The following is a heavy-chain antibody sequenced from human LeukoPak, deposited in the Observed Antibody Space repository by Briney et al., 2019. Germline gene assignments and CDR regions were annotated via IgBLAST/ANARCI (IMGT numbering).Heavy chain of an antibody. V-gene: IGHV3-30*02. CDR2: IRYDGSNK. CDR1: GFTFSSYG. Sequence: PGGSLRLSCAASGFTFSSYGMHWVRQAPGKGLEWVAFIRYDGSNKYYADSVKGRFTISRDNSKNTLYLQMNSLKTEDTAVYYCTTSPTSAITIFGVVIIPYYFDYWGQGTLVTVSS. D-gene: IGHD3-3*01. CDR3: TTSPTSAITIFGVVIIPYYFDY. J-gene: IGHJ4*02.